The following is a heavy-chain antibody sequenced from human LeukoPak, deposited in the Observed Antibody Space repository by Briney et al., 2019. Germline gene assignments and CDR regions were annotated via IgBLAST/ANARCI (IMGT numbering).Heavy chain of an antibody. V-gene: IGHV1-46*01. D-gene: IGHD4/OR15-4a*01. CDR1: GYTFTNYH. CDR3: ARATWYGVNPSGGFDI. CDR2: INPSGGST. Sequence: ASVKVSCKASGYTFTNYHLHWVRQAPGQGLEWMGIINPSGGSTSYAQKFQDRVTMTRDTSTSTVYMELNSLRSEDTTVYYCARATWYGVNPSGGFDIWGQGTMVTVSS. J-gene: IGHJ3*02.